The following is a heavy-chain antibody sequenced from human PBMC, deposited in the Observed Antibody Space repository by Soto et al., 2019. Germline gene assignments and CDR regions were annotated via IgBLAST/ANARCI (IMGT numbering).Heavy chain of an antibody. Sequence: SVKVSCKASGGTFSSYTISWVRQAPGQGLEWMGRIIPILGIANYAQKFQGRVTITADKSTSTAYMELSSLRSEDTAVYYCAREGDCSSTSCSVPVWFDPWGQGTLVTVSS. J-gene: IGHJ5*02. V-gene: IGHV1-69*04. CDR2: IIPILGIA. D-gene: IGHD2-2*01. CDR3: AREGDCSSTSCSVPVWFDP. CDR1: GGTFSSYT.